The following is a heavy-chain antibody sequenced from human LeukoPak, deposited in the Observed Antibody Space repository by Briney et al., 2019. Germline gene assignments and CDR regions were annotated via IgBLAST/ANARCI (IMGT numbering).Heavy chain of an antibody. Sequence: GGSLRLSCAASGFTFSSYGMHWVRQAPGKGLEWVAVISYDGSNKYYADSVKGRFTISRDNSKNTLYLQMNSLRAEDTAVYYCAKDRRPTYYYYYYMDVWGKGTTVTVSS. J-gene: IGHJ6*03. V-gene: IGHV3-30*18. D-gene: IGHD6-6*01. CDR1: GFTFSSYG. CDR3: AKDRRPTYYYYYYMDV. CDR2: ISYDGSNK.